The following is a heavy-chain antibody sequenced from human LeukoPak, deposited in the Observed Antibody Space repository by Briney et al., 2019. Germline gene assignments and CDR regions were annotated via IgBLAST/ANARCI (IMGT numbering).Heavy chain of an antibody. V-gene: IGHV3-53*01. CDR2: IYSGGST. J-gene: IGHJ4*02. CDR3: ARSAEQPEHYFDY. D-gene: IGHD1-14*01. CDR1: GFTVSSNY. Sequence: GGSLRLSCAASGFTVSSNYMSWVRQAPGKGLEWVSVIYSGGSTYYADSVKGRFTISRDNSKNTLYLQMNSLRAEDTAVYYCARSAEQPEHYFDYWGQGTLVTVSS.